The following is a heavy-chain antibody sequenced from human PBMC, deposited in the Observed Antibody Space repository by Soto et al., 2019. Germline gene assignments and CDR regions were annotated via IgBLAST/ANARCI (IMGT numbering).Heavy chain of an antibody. Sequence: GFLKLSCASSRFTLSDYYMSWIRQAPGKGLEWVSSITSSGSTTYYTDSVKGRFTISRDNAKKSLYLQMNSLRAEDTAVYYCARERYSYGPYYFDYWGQGTLVTVSS. CDR3: ARERYSYGPYYFDY. V-gene: IGHV3-11*01. D-gene: IGHD5-18*01. CDR2: ITSSGSTT. J-gene: IGHJ4*02. CDR1: RFTLSDYY.